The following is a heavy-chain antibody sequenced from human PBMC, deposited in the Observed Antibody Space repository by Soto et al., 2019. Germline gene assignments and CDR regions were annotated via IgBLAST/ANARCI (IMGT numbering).Heavy chain of an antibody. Sequence: QVQLVQSGAEVKKPGSSVKLSCKASAGTFSSYAMNWVRQAPGQGLEWMGGIIPMFATTNYAQKFQGRVTITADESTRTAYMELSSLRSDDTAVYYCARALISMIVGGAYYYAMDAWGQGTAVTVSS. J-gene: IGHJ6*02. CDR2: IIPMFATT. CDR1: AGTFSSYA. D-gene: IGHD3-22*01. CDR3: ARALISMIVGGAYYYAMDA. V-gene: IGHV1-69*12.